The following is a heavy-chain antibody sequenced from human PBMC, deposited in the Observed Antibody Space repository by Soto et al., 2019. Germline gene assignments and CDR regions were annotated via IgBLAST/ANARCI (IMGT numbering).Heavy chain of an antibody. V-gene: IGHV4-59*08. D-gene: IGHD6-13*01. J-gene: IGHJ4*02. CDR3: ARLDLYSSRQFDY. Sequence: PSETLSLTCTVSGGSISSYYWSWIRQPPGKGLEWIGYIYYSGSTNYNPSLKSRVTISVDTSKNQFSLKLSSVTAADTAVYYCARLDLYSSRQFDYWGQGTLVTVSS. CDR2: IYYSGST. CDR1: GGSISSYY.